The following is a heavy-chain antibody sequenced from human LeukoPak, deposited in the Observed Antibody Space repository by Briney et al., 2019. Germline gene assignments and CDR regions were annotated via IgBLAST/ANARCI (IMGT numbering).Heavy chain of an antibody. D-gene: IGHD1-26*01. J-gene: IGHJ4*02. CDR1: GGSISSSDW. Sequence: SGPTLVKPSGTLSLTCAVSGGSISSSDWWSWVRQPPGKGLEWIGEIYHSGSTYYNPSLKSRVTISVDRSKNQFSLKLSSVTAADTAVYYCARTYSGSPYYFDYWGQGTLVTVPS. V-gene: IGHV4-4*02. CDR3: ARTYSGSPYYFDY. CDR2: IYHSGST.